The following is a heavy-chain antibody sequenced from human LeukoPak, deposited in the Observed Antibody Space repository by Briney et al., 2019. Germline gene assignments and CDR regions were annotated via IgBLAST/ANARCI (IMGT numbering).Heavy chain of an antibody. V-gene: IGHV3-30*18. CDR1: GFTFSSYG. CDR2: ISYDGSNK. J-gene: IGHJ5*02. Sequence: PGRSLRLSCAASGFTFSSYGMHWVRQAPGKGLEWVAVISYDGSNKYYADSVKGRFTIPRDNSKNTLYLQMNSLRAEDTAVYYCAKELRGYSYGLRNNWFDPWGQGTLVTVSS. D-gene: IGHD5-18*01. CDR3: AKELRGYSYGLRNNWFDP.